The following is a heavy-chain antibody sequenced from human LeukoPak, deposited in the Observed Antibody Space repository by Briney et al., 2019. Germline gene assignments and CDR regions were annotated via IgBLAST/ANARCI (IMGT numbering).Heavy chain of an antibody. J-gene: IGHJ3*02. CDR3: ASEISAGYCSGGSFYSGAFDI. Sequence: PSETLSLTCAVSGGSISSGGYSWSWIRQPPGKGLEWIGYIYHSGSTYYNPSLKSRVTISVDRSKNQFSLKLSSVTAADTAVYYCASEISAGYCSGGSFYSGAFDIWGQGTMVTVSS. CDR1: GGSISSGGYS. V-gene: IGHV4-30-2*01. CDR2: IYHSGST. D-gene: IGHD2-15*01.